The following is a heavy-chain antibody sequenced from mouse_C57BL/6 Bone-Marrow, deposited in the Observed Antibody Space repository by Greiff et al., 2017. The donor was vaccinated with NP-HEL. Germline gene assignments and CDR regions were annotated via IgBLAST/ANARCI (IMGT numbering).Heavy chain of an antibody. CDR3: TTNDYDEGP. D-gene: IGHD2-4*01. CDR2: IYPGDGDT. J-gene: IGHJ3*01. CDR1: GYAFSSSW. Sequence: QVQLQQSGPELVKPGASVKISCKASGYAFSSSWMNWVKQRPGKGLEWIGRIYPGDGDTNYNGKFKGKATMTADTSSNTAYLQLSSLTSEDTAVYYCTTNDYDEGPWGQGTLVTVSA. V-gene: IGHV1-82*01.